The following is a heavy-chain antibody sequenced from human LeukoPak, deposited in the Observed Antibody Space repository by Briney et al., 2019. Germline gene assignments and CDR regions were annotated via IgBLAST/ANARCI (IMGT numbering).Heavy chain of an antibody. J-gene: IGHJ1*01. D-gene: IGHD3-3*01. V-gene: IGHV1-46*01. CDR3: ARDRGEEWLFISERYFQH. CDR1: GYTFTSYY. CDR2: INPSGGST. Sequence: ASVKVSCKASGYTFTSYYMHWVRQAPGQGLEWMGIINPSGGSTSYAQKFQGRVTMTRDTSTSTVYMELSSLRSEDTAVYYCARDRGEEWLFISERYFQHWGQGTLVTVSS.